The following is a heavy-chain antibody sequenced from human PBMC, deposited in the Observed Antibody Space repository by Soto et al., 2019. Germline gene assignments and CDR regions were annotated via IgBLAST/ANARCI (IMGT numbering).Heavy chain of an antibody. CDR1: GYSISSGYY. Sequence: SETLSLTCAVSGYSISSGYYWGWIRQPPGKGLEWIGSIYHSGSTYYNPSLKSRVTISVDTSKNQFSLKLSSVTAADTAVYYCARDLGYPDYWGQGTLVTVSS. J-gene: IGHJ4*02. CDR3: ARDLGYPDY. D-gene: IGHD2-15*01. CDR2: IYHSGST. V-gene: IGHV4-38-2*02.